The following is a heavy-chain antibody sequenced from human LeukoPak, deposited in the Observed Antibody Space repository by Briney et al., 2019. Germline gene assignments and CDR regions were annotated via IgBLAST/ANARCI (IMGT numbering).Heavy chain of an antibody. CDR2: IYTSGST. J-gene: IGHJ6*03. CDR3: ARVKDPRGYYYYYYIDV. CDR1: GGSISSYY. D-gene: IGHD3-16*01. V-gene: IGHV4-4*07. Sequence: SETLSLTCTVAGGSISSYYWSCIRQPAGKGLEWIGRIYTSGSTNYNPSLKTRATMSVDTPKNQFSLKLSSVTAADTAMYYCARVKDPRGYYYYYYIDVWGKGATVTVS.